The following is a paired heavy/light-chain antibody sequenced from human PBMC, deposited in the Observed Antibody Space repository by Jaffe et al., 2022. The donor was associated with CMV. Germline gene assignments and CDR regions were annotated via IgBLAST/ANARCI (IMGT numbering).Light chain of an antibody. CDR2: DVT. J-gene: IGLJ1*01. Sequence: QSALTQPRSVSGSLGQSVTISCTGTSSDVGSYNSVSWYQQHPGKAPKLMIYDVTKRPSDVPDRFSGSKSGNTASLTISGLQPEDDADYHCCAYVGSGYVFGTGTQVSVL. CDR3: CAYVGSGYV. CDR1: SSDVGSYNS. V-gene: IGLV2-11*01.
Heavy chain of an antibody. Sequence: QVQLQQLGAGLLKPSETLSLTCAVDGGSVSGYYWSWIRQSPGKGLEWIGEISHTGNTNYSPSFKRRVTMSVDTSKSQFSVNLNSVTAADTAVYYCARGRSGSLTTHTFPKRKSRYYFDFWGQGTLVTVSS. CDR2: ISHTGNT. CDR3: ARGRSGSLTTHTFPKRKSRYYFDF. J-gene: IGHJ4*02. V-gene: IGHV4-34*02. CDR1: GGSVSGYY. D-gene: IGHD1-26*01.